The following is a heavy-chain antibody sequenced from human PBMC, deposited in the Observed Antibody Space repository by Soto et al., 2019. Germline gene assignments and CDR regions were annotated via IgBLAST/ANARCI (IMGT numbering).Heavy chain of an antibody. CDR3: ARGRVLLWFGELPQSLHYYGMDV. CDR1: GGSFSGYY. CDR2: IKHSGST. Sequence: QVPLQQWGAGLLKPSETLSLTCAVYGGSFSGYYWSWIRQPPGKGLECSGEIKHSGSTNYNPSLKSRVTISVDTSKNPFSLKLSSVPAADTAVYYCARGRVLLWFGELPQSLHYYGMDVWGQGTTVTVSS. V-gene: IGHV4-34*01. J-gene: IGHJ6*02. D-gene: IGHD3-10*01.